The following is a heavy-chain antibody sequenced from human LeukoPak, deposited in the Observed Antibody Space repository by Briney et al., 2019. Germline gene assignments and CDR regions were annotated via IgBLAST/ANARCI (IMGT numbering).Heavy chain of an antibody. CDR3: ASTSLRGDDAFDI. CDR1: GDSISSGDYY. CDR2: ISSSGST. D-gene: IGHD3-16*01. J-gene: IGHJ3*02. Sequence: SQTLSLTCTVSGDSISSGDYYWSWIRQPAGKGLEWIGRISSSGSTNYNPSLKSRVTISVDTSKNQFSLKLSSVTAADTAVYYCASTSLRGDDAFDIWGQGTMVTVSS. V-gene: IGHV4-61*02.